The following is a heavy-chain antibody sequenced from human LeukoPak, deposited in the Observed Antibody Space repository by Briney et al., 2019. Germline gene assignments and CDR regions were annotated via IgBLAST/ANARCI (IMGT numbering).Heavy chain of an antibody. Sequence: PGGSLRLSCAASGFTFSSYAMSWVRQAPGKGLEWVSSITSSGGSTYYAGSVKGQFTISRENSKNTVYLQMNSLRAEDTAVYYCAKDRPNYYDSSGHYYRRNGDYWGQGTLVTVSS. CDR1: GFTFSSYA. D-gene: IGHD3-22*01. J-gene: IGHJ4*02. V-gene: IGHV3-23*01. CDR2: ITSSGGST. CDR3: AKDRPNYYDSSGHYYRRNGDY.